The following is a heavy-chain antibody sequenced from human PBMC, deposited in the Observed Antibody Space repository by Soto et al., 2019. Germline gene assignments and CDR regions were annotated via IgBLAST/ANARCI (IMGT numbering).Heavy chain of an antibody. CDR1: GFSFSSSW. J-gene: IGHJ4*02. Sequence: GGSLRLSCVVSGFSFSSSWMHWVRQAPGKGLVWVSRINSDGSSTNYADSVKGRFTTSRDNAKNMLYLQMNSLRVEATALYYCVTGWSGYWGQGTLVTVSS. CDR3: VTGWSGY. CDR2: INSDGSST. D-gene: IGHD2-15*01. V-gene: IGHV3-74*01.